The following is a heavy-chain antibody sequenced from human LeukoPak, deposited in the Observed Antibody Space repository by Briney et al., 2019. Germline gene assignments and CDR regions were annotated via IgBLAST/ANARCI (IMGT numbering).Heavy chain of an antibody. D-gene: IGHD3-22*01. J-gene: IGHJ4*02. CDR3: ARPSLYYDSSGYPEYYFDY. V-gene: IGHV1-18*01. Sequence: ASVKVSCKASGYTFTSYGISWVRQAPGQGLEWMGWISAYNGNTNYAQKLQGRVTMTTDTSTSTAYMELKSLRSDDTAVYYCARPSLYYDSSGYPEYYFDYWGQGTLVTVSS. CDR1: GYTFTSYG. CDR2: ISAYNGNT.